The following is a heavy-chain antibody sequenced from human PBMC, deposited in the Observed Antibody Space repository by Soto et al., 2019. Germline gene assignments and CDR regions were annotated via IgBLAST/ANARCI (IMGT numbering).Heavy chain of an antibody. CDR1: GYTFTSYG. CDR2: ISAYNGNT. V-gene: IGHV1-18*01. D-gene: IGHD3-3*01. CDR3: ALEYYDFWSGPTQGFDP. J-gene: IGHJ5*02. Sequence: ASVKVSCKASGYTFTSYGISWVRLAPGQGLEWMGWISAYNGNTNYAQKLQGRVTMTTDTSTSTAYMELRSLRSDDTAVYYCALEYYDFWSGPTQGFDPWGQGTLVTVSS.